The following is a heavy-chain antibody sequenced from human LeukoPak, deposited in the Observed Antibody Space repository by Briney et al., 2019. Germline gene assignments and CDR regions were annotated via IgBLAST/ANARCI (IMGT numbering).Heavy chain of an antibody. J-gene: IGHJ5*02. Sequence: PGGSLRLSCAASGYTFSNYAMTWVRQAPGKRLEWVSGISHNGERIYYADSVKGRFTISRDNSKNTLYLQMNSLRPEDTALYYCTKDSVAAAGTAWFDPWGQGTLVTVSS. CDR3: TKDSVAAAGTAWFDP. CDR1: GYTFSNYA. D-gene: IGHD6-13*01. V-gene: IGHV3-23*01. CDR2: ISHNGERI.